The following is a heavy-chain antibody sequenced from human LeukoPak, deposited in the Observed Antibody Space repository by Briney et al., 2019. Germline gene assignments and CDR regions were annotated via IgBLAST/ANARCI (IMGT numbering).Heavy chain of an antibody. V-gene: IGHV3-48*01. Sequence: PGGSLRLSCAASGFTFSDYYMNWVRQAPGKGLEWVSYISSGSGTIYYADSVKGRFTISRDNAKNSLYLQMNSLRAEDTAVYYCARAGYTSGWPSFDYWGQGTLVTVSS. CDR3: ARAGYTSGWPSFDY. CDR1: GFTFSDYY. J-gene: IGHJ4*02. CDR2: ISSGSGTI. D-gene: IGHD6-19*01.